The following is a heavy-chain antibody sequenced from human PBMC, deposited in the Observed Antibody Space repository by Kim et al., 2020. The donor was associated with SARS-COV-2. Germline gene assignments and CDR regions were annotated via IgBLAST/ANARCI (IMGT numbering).Heavy chain of an antibody. CDR1: GFTFGSYA. Sequence: GGSLRLSCAASGFTFGSYAMSWVRQTPGKGLEWVSGISDTGSRTYYADSVRGRFTISRDNTENTLYLQMNSLGAEDTAVYFCAKENYFDFWSDTFYYYYMDVCGKGTAVTVSS. D-gene: IGHD3-3*01. CDR2: ISDTGSRT. J-gene: IGHJ6*03. V-gene: IGHV3-23*01. CDR3: AKENYFDFWSDTFYYYYMDV.